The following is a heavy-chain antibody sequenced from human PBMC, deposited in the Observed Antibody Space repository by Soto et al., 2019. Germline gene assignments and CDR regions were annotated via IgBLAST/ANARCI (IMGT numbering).Heavy chain of an antibody. Sequence: PGGSLRLSCAASGFTFSSYSMNWVRQAPGKGLEWVSAISGSGGSIYYADSVKGRFTISRDNAKNTLYLQMNSLRAEDTAVYYCAKDRGGTIDYWGQGTLVTVSS. CDR1: GFTFSSYS. J-gene: IGHJ4*02. V-gene: IGHV3-23*01. CDR3: AKDRGGTIDY. CDR2: ISGSGGSI. D-gene: IGHD2-15*01.